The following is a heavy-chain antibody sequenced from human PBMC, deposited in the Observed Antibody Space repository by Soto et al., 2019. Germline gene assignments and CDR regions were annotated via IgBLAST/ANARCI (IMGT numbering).Heavy chain of an antibody. Sequence: ASVKVSCKASGYTFTSYAMHWVRQAPGQRLEWMGWINAGNGNTKYSQKFQGRVTITRDTSASTAYMELSSLRSEDTAVYYCARGPMVRGAARPNWFDPWGQGTLVTSPQ. CDR3: ARGPMVRGAARPNWFDP. D-gene: IGHD3-10*01. CDR2: INAGNGNT. J-gene: IGHJ5*02. V-gene: IGHV1-3*01. CDR1: GYTFTSYA.